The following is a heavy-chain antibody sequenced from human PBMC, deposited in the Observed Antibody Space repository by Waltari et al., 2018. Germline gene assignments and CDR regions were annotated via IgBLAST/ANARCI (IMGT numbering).Heavy chain of an antibody. CDR3: ARVRGYSGYDYHY. J-gene: IGHJ4*02. V-gene: IGHV3-48*03. Sequence: EVQLVESGGGLVQPGGSLRLSCAASGFTFSSSELTWVRQAPGKGLEWVSYISSGGSTIYYADSVKGRFTISRDNAKNSLYLQMNSLRAEDTAVYYCARVRGYSGYDYHYWGQGTLVTVSS. CDR1: GFTFSSSE. D-gene: IGHD5-12*01. CDR2: ISSGGSTI.